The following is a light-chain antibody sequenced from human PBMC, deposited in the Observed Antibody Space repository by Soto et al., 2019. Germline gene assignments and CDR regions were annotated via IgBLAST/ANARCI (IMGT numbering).Light chain of an antibody. J-gene: IGLJ1*01. Sequence: LTDPASVSGSPGHSITISFTGASSDVGDYNYVSWYQHHPGKAPKLLIYEVNNRPSGVSDRFSGSKSGNVASLTISWLQAEDEADYYCSSYTSSSTYVFGTGTKVTVL. CDR3: SSYTSSSTYV. V-gene: IGLV2-14*01. CDR1: SSDVGDYNY. CDR2: EVN.